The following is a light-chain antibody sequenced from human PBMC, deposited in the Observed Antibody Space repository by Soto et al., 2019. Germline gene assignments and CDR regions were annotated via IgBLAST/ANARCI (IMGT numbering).Light chain of an antibody. CDR3: FSHRGGDSHV. V-gene: IGLV2-23*02. CDR2: EVT. Sequence: QSALTQPASVSGSPGQSITISCTGTSSDVGGYNLVSWYQQHPGKAPKLMIFEVTKRPSGVSNRFSGSKTGNTASLTISGLQAEDEADYYCFSHRGGDSHVFGTGTKVTVL. CDR1: SSDVGGYNL. J-gene: IGLJ1*01.